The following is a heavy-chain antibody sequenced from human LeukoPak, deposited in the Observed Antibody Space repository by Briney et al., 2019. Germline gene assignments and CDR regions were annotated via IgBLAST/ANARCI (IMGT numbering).Heavy chain of an antibody. CDR1: GFTFSIYE. CDR2: IDSSAETL. V-gene: IGHV3-48*03. Sequence: PGGSLRLSCTASGFTFSIYEMTWVRQVPGKGLEWVSYIDSSAETLYYMDSVKGRFTISRDNAKNSLYLQLNSLRAEDTAVYYCARDADVGVYLDYWGQGTLVTVSS. J-gene: IGHJ4*02. D-gene: IGHD2-8*01. CDR3: ARDADVGVYLDY.